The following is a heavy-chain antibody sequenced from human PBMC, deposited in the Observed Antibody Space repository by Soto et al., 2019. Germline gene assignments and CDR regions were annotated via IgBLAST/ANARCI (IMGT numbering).Heavy chain of an antibody. J-gene: IGHJ6*02. Sequence: GASVKVSCKVSGYTFTSYDINSVRQATGQGLEWMGWMNPNSGNTGYAQKFQGRGTMTRNTSISTAYMELSSLRSEDTAVYYCAREARANWNARASYYGMDVWGQGTTVTVS. CDR2: MNPNSGNT. D-gene: IGHD1-20*01. V-gene: IGHV1-8*01. CDR1: GYTFTSYD. CDR3: AREARANWNARASYYGMDV.